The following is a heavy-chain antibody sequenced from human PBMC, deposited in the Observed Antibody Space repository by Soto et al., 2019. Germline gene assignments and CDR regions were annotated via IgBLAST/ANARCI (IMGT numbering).Heavy chain of an antibody. CDR1: GFTFSSYW. J-gene: IGHJ3*02. V-gene: IGHV3-7*03. CDR3: ARDQGAYYYDSSGYPRAFDI. CDR2: IKQDGSEK. Sequence: GGSLRLSCAASGFTFSSYWMSWVRQAPGKGLEWVANIKQDGSEKYYVDSVKGRCTISRDNAKNSLYLQMNSLRAEDTAVYYCARDQGAYYYDSSGYPRAFDIWGQGTMVTVS. D-gene: IGHD3-22*01.